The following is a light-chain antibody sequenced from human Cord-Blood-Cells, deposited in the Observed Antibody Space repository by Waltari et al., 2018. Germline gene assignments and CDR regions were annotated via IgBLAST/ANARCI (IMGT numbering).Light chain of an antibody. CDR2: DKN. J-gene: IGLJ3*02. CDR1: SSNIGNNY. V-gene: IGLV1-51*01. CDR3: GTWDSSLSAGV. Sequence: QSVLTQPPSVSAAPGQKVTISCSGSSSNIGNNYVSWYQQLPGTAPKLLIYDKNTRPAGIPDRFSGSKSGTSATLGITGLQTGDEADYYCGTWDSSLSAGVFGGGTKLTVL.